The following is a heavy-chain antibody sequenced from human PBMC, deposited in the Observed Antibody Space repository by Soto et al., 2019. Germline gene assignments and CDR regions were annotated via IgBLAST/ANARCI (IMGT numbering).Heavy chain of an antibody. D-gene: IGHD3-3*01. J-gene: IGHJ3*02. V-gene: IGHV2-5*02. CDR1: GFSLSTSGVG. CDR2: IYWDDDK. CDR3: AHSQPTIFGGLTAFDI. Sequence: VSGPTLVNPTQTLTLTCTFSGFSLSTSGVGVGWIRQPPGKALEWLALIYWDDDKRYSPSLKSRLTITKDTSKNQVVLTMTNMDPVDTATYYCAHSQPTIFGGLTAFDIWGQGTMVTVSS.